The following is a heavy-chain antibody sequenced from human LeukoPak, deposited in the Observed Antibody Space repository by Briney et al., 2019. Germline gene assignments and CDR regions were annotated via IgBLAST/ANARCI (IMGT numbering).Heavy chain of an antibody. CDR2: ISGSGGGT. CDR3: AKGLSSGWAY. J-gene: IGHJ4*02. Sequence: GGSLRLSCAASGFTFSSYAMSWVRQAPGKGLEWVSAISGSGGGTYYADSVKGRFTISRDNSKNTLYLQMNSLKAEDTAVYYCAKGLSSGWAYWGQGTLVTVSS. D-gene: IGHD6-19*01. CDR1: GFTFSSYA. V-gene: IGHV3-23*01.